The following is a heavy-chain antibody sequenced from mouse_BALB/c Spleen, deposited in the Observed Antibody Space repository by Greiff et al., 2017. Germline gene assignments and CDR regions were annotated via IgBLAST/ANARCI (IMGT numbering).Heavy chain of an antibody. CDR3: AREGGYYAFYAMDY. Sequence: VQLQQSGAELARPGASVKLSCKASGYTFTSYWMQWVKQRPGQGLEWIGAIYPGDGDTRYTQKFKGKATLTADKSSSTAYMQLSSLASEDSAVYYCAREGGYYAFYAMDYWGQGTSVTVSS. J-gene: IGHJ4*01. CDR2: IYPGDGDT. CDR1: GYTFTSYW. D-gene: IGHD1-1*01. V-gene: IGHV1-87*01.